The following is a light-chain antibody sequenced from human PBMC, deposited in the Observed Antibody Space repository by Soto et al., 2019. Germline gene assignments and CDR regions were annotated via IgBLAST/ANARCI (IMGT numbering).Light chain of an antibody. J-gene: IGKJ1*01. CDR1: QAIRND. V-gene: IGKV1-17*01. CDR2: TAS. CDR3: QHYNSYSEA. Sequence: IQMTQSPSSLSASVGDTDIITCRASQAIRNDLGWYQQKPGKAPKLLIYTASTLQSGVPSRFSGSGSGTEFTLTISSLQPDDFATYYCQHYNSYSEAFGQGTKVDIK.